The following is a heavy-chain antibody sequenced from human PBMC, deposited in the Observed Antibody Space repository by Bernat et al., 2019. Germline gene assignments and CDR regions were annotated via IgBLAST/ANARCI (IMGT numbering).Heavy chain of an antibody. CDR3: AKGLGGNGDFYYYMNV. Sequence: EVQLLESGGGLVQPGGSLRLSCAASGFIFSSYAMIWVRQAPGKGLGWVSSFGGRGGSTYYADSVKGRFTISGDNSKNPLYLKMNGLRAEDTAVYYCAKGLGGNGDFYYYMNVWGKGTTVTVSS. CDR2: FGGRGGST. J-gene: IGHJ6*03. D-gene: IGHD3-10*01. V-gene: IGHV3-23*01. CDR1: GFIFSSYA.